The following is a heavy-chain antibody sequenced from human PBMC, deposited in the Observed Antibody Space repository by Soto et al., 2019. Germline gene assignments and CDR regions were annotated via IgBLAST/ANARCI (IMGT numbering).Heavy chain of an antibody. D-gene: IGHD6-13*01. CDR3: ARVSASSIAAAGTPLGAFDI. J-gene: IGHJ3*02. V-gene: IGHV1-2*04. CDR2: INPNSGGT. CDR1: GYTFTGYY. Sequence: ASVKVSYKASGYTFTGYYMHWVRQAPGQGLEWMGWINPNSGGTNYAQKFQGWVTMTRDTSISTAYMELSRLRSDDTAVYYCARVSASSIAAAGTPLGAFDIWGQGTMVTVSS.